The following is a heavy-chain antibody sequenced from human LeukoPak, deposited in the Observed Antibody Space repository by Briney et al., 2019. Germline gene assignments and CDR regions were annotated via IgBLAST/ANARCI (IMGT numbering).Heavy chain of an antibody. Sequence: GRSLRLSCAASGFTFDDYAMHWVRQAPGKGLEWVPGISWNSGHIDYADSVKGRFTISRDNAKNSLYLQMNSLTPEDTALYYCAKEELRYLDCWGQGTLVTVSS. V-gene: IGHV3-9*01. J-gene: IGHJ4*02. D-gene: IGHD3-9*01. CDR2: ISWNSGHI. CDR1: GFTFDDYA. CDR3: AKEELRYLDC.